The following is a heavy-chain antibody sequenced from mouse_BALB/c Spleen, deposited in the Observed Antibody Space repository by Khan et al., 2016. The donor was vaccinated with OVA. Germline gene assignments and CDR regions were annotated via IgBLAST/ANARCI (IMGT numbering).Heavy chain of an antibody. J-gene: IGHJ4*01. Sequence: QVQLKESGPGLVAPSQSLSITCTISGFSLTNYGVHWVRQPPGKGLEWLVVIWSDGSTTYNSALKSRLTINKDNSKSQVFLKMNSLQTDDTAMYFCARQPYYHYNVMDYWGQGTSVTFSS. CDR3: ARQPYYHYNVMDY. V-gene: IGHV2-6-1*01. CDR1: GFSLTNYG. D-gene: IGHD2-10*01. CDR2: IWSDGST.